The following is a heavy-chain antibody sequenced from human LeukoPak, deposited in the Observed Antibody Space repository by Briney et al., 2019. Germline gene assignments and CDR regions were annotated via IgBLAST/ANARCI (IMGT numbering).Heavy chain of an antibody. CDR2: ISWNSGSI. CDR1: GFTFDDYA. D-gene: IGHD3-3*01. CDR3: ARDGNYDFWSGYYPY. V-gene: IGHV3-9*01. Sequence: PGGSLRLSCAASGFTFDDYAMHWVRQAPGKGLEWVSGISWNSGSIGYADSVKGRFTISRDNAKNSLYLQMNSLRAEDTAVYYCARDGNYDFWSGYYPYWGQGTLVTVSS. J-gene: IGHJ4*02.